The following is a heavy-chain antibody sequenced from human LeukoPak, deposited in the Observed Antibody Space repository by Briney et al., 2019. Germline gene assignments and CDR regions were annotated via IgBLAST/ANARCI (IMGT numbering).Heavy chain of an antibody. J-gene: IGHJ3*02. CDR3: ARTYYYDSSGYFDAFDI. CDR1: GFTFSSYE. Sequence: GGSLRLSCAASGFTFSSYEMNWVRQAPGKGLEWVSYISSSGSTIYYADSVRGRFTISRDNAKNSLYLQMNSLRAEDTAVYYCARTYYYDSSGYFDAFDIWGQGTMVTVSS. V-gene: IGHV3-48*03. D-gene: IGHD3-22*01. CDR2: ISSSGSTI.